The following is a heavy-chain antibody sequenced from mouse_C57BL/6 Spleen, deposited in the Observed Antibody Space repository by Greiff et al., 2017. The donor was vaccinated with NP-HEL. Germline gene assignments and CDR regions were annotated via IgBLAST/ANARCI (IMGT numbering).Heavy chain of an antibody. V-gene: IGHV1-80*01. J-gene: IGHJ4*01. CDR3: ARIYSNYDYAMDY. Sequence: VQLHQSGAELVKPGASVKISCKASGYAFSSYWMNWVKQRPGKGLEWIGQIYPGDGDTNYNGKFKGKATLTADKSSSTAYMQLSSLTSEDSAVYFCARIYSNYDYAMDYWGQGTSVTVSS. D-gene: IGHD2-5*01. CDR1: GYAFSSYW. CDR2: IYPGDGDT.